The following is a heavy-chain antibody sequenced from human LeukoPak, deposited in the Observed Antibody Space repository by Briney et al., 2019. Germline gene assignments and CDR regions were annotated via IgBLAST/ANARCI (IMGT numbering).Heavy chain of an antibody. J-gene: IGHJ6*02. Sequence: QAGGSLRLSCAASGFTFSGSAMHWVRQASGKGLEWVGRIRSKANSYATAYAASVKGRLTISRDDSKNTAYLQMNSLKTEDTAVYYCTSSRLRYFDWLLSGRYYGMDVGGQGTTVTLSS. CDR3: TSSRLRYFDWLLSGRYYGMDV. V-gene: IGHV3-73*01. D-gene: IGHD3-9*01. CDR1: GFTFSGSA. CDR2: IRSKANSYAT.